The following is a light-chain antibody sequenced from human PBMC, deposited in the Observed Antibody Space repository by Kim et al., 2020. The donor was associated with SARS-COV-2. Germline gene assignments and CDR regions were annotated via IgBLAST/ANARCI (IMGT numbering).Light chain of an antibody. Sequence: EIVLTQSPATLSLSPGERATLSCRASQSVGSYLAWYQQKPGQAPTLLIYDASNRATGIPARFSGSGSGTDFTLTISSLEPEDFAVYYCHQRSNWPPFTFGPGTKVDIK. V-gene: IGKV3-11*01. CDR1: QSVGSY. J-gene: IGKJ3*01. CDR2: DAS. CDR3: HQRSNWPPFT.